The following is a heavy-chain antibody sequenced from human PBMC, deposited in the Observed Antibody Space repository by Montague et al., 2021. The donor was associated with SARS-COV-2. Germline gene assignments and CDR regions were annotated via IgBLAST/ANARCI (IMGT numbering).Heavy chain of an antibody. Sequence: SETLSLTCTVSGGSISSSNYYWDWIRQPPGKGLKWIGSIYDSGSTYYNPSLKSRVTISVDTSKNHFSLKLSSVTAADTAVYYCARRGRTLLSVATNIGGFCIWGQGRMVTVSS. D-gene: IGHD5-12*01. J-gene: IGHJ3*02. V-gene: IGHV4-39*02. CDR1: GGSISSSNYY. CDR2: IYDSGST. CDR3: ARRGRTLLSVATNIGGFCI.